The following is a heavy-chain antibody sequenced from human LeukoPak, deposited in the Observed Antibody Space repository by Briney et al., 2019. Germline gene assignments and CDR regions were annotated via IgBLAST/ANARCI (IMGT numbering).Heavy chain of an antibody. J-gene: IGHJ4*02. CDR3: AKGPITPYYYDSSGYPDY. D-gene: IGHD3-22*01. CDR2: IRYDGSNK. CDR1: GFTFSSYG. Sequence: GGSLRLSCAASGFTFSSYGMHWVRQAPGKGLEWVAFIRYDGSNKYYADSVKGRFTISRDNSKNTLYLQMNSLRAEDTAVYYCAKGPITPYYYDSSGYPDYWGQGTLVTVSS. V-gene: IGHV3-30*02.